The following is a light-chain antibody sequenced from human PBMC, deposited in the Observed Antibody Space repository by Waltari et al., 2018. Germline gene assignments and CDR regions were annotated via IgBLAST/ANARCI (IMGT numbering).Light chain of an antibody. CDR1: NIGTKN. CDR2: ANS. V-gene: IGLV3-21*01. Sequence: DLTQSRSVSVSPGQTARITCEGDNIGTKNVQWYQQKPPQAPVLVIYANSERPSGIPQRFSGSNSGNTATLTISGVEAGDEADYYFQVWDSNSDHDVFGSGAKWTVL. CDR3: QVWDSNSDHDV. J-gene: IGLJ6*01.